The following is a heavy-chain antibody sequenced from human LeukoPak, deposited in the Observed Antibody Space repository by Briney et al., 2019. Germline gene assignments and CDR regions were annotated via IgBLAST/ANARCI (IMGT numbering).Heavy chain of an antibody. CDR3: ARGGYYPSGSLDY. J-gene: IGHJ4*02. CDR2: VDSDASFT. Sequence: GGSLRLSCAASGFTSSNYWIHWVRQAPGKGLVWVSRVDSDASFTGYTDSMKGRFTISRDNAKNTVHLQMNSLRAEDTAVYYCARGGYYPSGSLDYWGQGTLVTVPS. D-gene: IGHD3-10*01. V-gene: IGHV3-74*01. CDR1: GFTSSNYW.